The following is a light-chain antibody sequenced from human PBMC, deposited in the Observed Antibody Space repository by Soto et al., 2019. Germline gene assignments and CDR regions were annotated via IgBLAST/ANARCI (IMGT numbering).Light chain of an antibody. V-gene: IGKV3D-15*01. J-gene: IGKJ2*01. CDR2: GAS. CDR3: QQYNNWPLYT. Sequence: ERVMTQSPVTLSVSPGEKATLSCRSSQSVSSNLAWYQQKPGQAPRLLIYGASTRATGIPARFSGSGSGTEFTLTISSLQSEDFAVYYCQQYNNWPLYTFGQGTKVDIK. CDR1: QSVSSN.